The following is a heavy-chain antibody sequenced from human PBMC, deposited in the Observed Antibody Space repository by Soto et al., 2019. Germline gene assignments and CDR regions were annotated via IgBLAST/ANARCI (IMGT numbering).Heavy chain of an antibody. V-gene: IGHV3-33*01. Sequence: QVQLVESGGGVVQPGRSLRLSCAASGFTFSSYGMHWVRQAPGKGLEWVAVIWYDGSNKYYADSVKGRFTISRDNSKNTLYLQMNSLRAEDTAVYYCASWFGDSSGYYYWFDPWGQGTLVTVSS. CDR3: ASWFGDSSGYYYWFDP. CDR2: IWYDGSNK. J-gene: IGHJ5*02. D-gene: IGHD3-22*01. CDR1: GFTFSSYG.